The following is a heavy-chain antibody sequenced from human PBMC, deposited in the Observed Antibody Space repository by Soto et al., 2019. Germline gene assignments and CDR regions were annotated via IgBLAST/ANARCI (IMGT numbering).Heavy chain of an antibody. CDR3: VKDLSFGVLRFLGWSLYGMDV. CDR1: GFTFSSYA. Sequence: GGSLRLSCSASGFTFSSYAMHWVRQAPGKGLEYVSAISSNGGSTYYADSVKGRFTISRDNSKNTLYLQMSSLRAEDTAVYYCVKDLSFGVLRFLGWSLYGMDVWGQGTTVTVSS. D-gene: IGHD3-3*01. V-gene: IGHV3-64D*08. J-gene: IGHJ6*02. CDR2: ISSNGGST.